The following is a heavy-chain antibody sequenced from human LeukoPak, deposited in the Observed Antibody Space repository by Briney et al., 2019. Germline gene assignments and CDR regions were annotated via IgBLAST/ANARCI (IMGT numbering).Heavy chain of an antibody. CDR1: GGSISTYY. Sequence: SETLSLTCTVSGGSISTYYWSWIRQPPGKGLEWIGYIYYGGSTNYNPSLKSRVTISVDTSKNQFSLKLSSVTAADTAVYYCARDHFGPFEYWGQGTLLTVSS. V-gene: IGHV4-59*01. D-gene: IGHD3/OR15-3a*01. CDR2: IYYGGST. CDR3: ARDHFGPFEY. J-gene: IGHJ4*02.